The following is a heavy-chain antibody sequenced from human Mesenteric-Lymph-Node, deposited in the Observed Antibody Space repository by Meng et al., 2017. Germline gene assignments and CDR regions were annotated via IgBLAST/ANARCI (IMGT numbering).Heavy chain of an antibody. V-gene: IGHV4-39*07. J-gene: IGHJ4*02. D-gene: IGHD5-24*01. Sequence: SETLSLTCKVSGGSIRTYNYFRGWIRQPPRTGLEWIGNIYHSGSTNYNPSLKSRVTISVDTSNDQFSLNLRSMTAADTAVYFCARVRREMGTFRSHRDSWGQGTLVTVSS. CDR3: ARVRREMGTFRSHRDS. CDR2: IYHSGST. CDR1: GGSIRTYNYF.